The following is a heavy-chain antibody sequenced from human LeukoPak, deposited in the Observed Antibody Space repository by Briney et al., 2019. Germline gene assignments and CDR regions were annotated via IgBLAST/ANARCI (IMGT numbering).Heavy chain of an antibody. Sequence: PGGSLRLSCAASGFSFSTYWMNWVRQPPGKGLEWVANIMRDGSEKYYVDSVKGRFTISRDNAKNSLYLQMNSLRAEDTAVYYCAGDPSRGYSYGYADYWGQGSLVIVSS. CDR3: AGDPSRGYSYGYADY. CDR2: IMRDGSEK. D-gene: IGHD5-18*01. J-gene: IGHJ4*02. CDR1: GFSFSTYW. V-gene: IGHV3-7*01.